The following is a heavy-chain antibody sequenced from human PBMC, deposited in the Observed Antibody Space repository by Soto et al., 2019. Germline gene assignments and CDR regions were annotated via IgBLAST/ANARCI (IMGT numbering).Heavy chain of an antibody. D-gene: IGHD2-15*01. CDR2: IYPGDSDT. CDR3: ASSGVVVVAAYDAFDI. J-gene: IGHJ3*02. Sequence: GESLKISCEASGYTFTNYWIGWVRQMPGKGLEWMGIIYPGDSDTRYSPSFQGQVAISADKSISTAYLQWSSLKASDTAMYYCASSGVVVVAAYDAFDIWGQGTMVTVSS. CDR1: GYTFTNYW. V-gene: IGHV5-51*01.